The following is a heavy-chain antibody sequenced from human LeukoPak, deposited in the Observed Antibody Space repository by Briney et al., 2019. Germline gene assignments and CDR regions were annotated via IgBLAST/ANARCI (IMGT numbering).Heavy chain of an antibody. V-gene: IGHV3-30*04. CDR2: ISYDGSNK. CDR3: ARDSTGYSYGYARFDY. CDR1: GFTFGDYA. Sequence: GESLKISSTAAGFTFGDYAMSWFRQAPGKGLEWVAIISYDGSNKYYADSVKGRFTIYRDNSKNTLYLQMNSLRTEDTAVYYCARDSTGYSYGYARFDYWGQGTLVTVSS. D-gene: IGHD5-18*01. J-gene: IGHJ4*02.